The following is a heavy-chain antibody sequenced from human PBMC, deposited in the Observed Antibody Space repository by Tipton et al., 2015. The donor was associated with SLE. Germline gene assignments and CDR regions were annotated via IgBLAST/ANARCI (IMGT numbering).Heavy chain of an antibody. D-gene: IGHD6-19*01. Sequence: TLSLTCTVSGGSISSYYWSWIRQPPGKGLEWIGYIYYSGSTNYNPSLKSRVTISVDTSKNQFSLKLSSVTAADTAVYYCARLCIAVAAYFDYWGQGTLVTVSS. V-gene: IGHV4-59*01. CDR2: IYYSGST. J-gene: IGHJ4*02. CDR1: GGSISSYY. CDR3: ARLCIAVAAYFDY.